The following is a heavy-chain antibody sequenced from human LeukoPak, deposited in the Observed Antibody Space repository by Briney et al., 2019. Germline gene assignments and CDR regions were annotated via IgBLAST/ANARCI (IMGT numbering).Heavy chain of an antibody. CDR2: ISYDGSNK. Sequence: GRSLRLSCAASGFTFSSYAMHWVRQAPGKGLEWVAVISYDGSNKYYADSVKGRFTISRDNSKNTLYLQVNSLRAEDTAVYYCAREPSGYSCFDYWGQGTLVTVSS. CDR1: GFTFSSYA. CDR3: AREPSGYSCFDY. D-gene: IGHD3-22*01. V-gene: IGHV3-30*04. J-gene: IGHJ4*02.